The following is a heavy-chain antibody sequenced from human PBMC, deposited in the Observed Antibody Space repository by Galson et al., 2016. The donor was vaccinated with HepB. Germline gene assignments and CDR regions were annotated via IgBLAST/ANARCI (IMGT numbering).Heavy chain of an antibody. J-gene: IGHJ4*02. CDR3: ASAPAATESDY. V-gene: IGHV3-7*01. CDR1: GFTFSGYW. D-gene: IGHD6-25*01. Sequence: SLRLSCAASGFTFSGYWMTGVRQAPGKGLEWVANIKQDGSEKNYVDSVKGRFTISRDNAKNLVYLQMNSPRAEDTAMYYCASAPAATESDYWGQGTLVTVSP. CDR2: IKQDGSEK.